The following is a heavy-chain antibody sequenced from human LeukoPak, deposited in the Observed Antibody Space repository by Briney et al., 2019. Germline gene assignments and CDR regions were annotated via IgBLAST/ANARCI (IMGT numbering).Heavy chain of an antibody. Sequence: GGSLRLSCAASGFTFSDYYMSWIRQAPGKGLEWVSYISSSGSTIYYADSVKGRFTISRDNAKNSLYLQMNSLRAEDTAVYYCASNYDFWSGYSFDCWGQGTLVTVSS. V-gene: IGHV3-11*01. CDR2: ISSSGSTI. CDR1: GFTFSDYY. CDR3: ASNYDFWSGYSFDC. J-gene: IGHJ4*02. D-gene: IGHD3-3*01.